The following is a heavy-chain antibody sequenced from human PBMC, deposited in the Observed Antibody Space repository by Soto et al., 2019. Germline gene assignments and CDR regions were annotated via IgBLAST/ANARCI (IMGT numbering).Heavy chain of an antibody. J-gene: IGHJ4*02. CDR3: TTGVRNSARPDFDY. V-gene: IGHV3-15*01. D-gene: IGHD3-16*01. Sequence: PGGSLRLSCAASGFTFSNAWMSWVRQAPGKGLEWVGRIKSKTDGGTTDYAAPVKGRFTISRDDSKNTLYLQMNSLKTEDTAVYYCTTGVRNSARPDFDYWGQGTLVTVSS. CDR1: GFTFSNAW. CDR2: IKSKTDGGTT.